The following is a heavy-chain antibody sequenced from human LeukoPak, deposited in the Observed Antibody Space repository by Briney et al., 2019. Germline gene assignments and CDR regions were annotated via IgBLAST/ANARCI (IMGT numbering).Heavy chain of an antibody. CDR2: INTRGGIT. J-gene: IGHJ4*02. CDR1: GFTFSSYA. D-gene: IGHD1-26*01. CDR3: VKDLGRYRNNCFDY. Sequence: PGGSLRLSCAASGFTFSSYAMSWVRQSPGKGLEWVSTINTRGGITYYADSVKGRFTISRDDSKNTLYLQMNSLRAEDTAVYYCVKDLGRYRNNCFDYWGQGTLVTVSS. V-gene: IGHV3-23*01.